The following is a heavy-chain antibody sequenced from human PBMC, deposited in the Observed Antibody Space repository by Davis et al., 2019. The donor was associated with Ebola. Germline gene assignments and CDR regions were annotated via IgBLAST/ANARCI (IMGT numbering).Heavy chain of an antibody. CDR3: ARGPNYVWGSYRYTA. J-gene: IGHJ4*02. Sequence: SETLSLTCAVSGGSISSSNWWSWVRQPPGKGLEWIGEIYHSGSTNYNPSLKSRVTISVDTSKNQFSLKLSSVTAADTAVYYCARGPNYVWGSYRYTAWGQGTLVTVSS. CDR1: GGSISSSNW. CDR2: IYHSGST. V-gene: IGHV4-4*02. D-gene: IGHD3-16*02.